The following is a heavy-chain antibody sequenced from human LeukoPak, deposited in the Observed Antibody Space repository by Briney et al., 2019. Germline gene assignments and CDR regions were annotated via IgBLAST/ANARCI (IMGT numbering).Heavy chain of an antibody. CDR3: ARDLHY. V-gene: IGHV3-74*01. J-gene: IGHJ4*02. Sequence: GGSLRLSCAASGFPLSANWMHWVRQAPGKGLVWVSRIKSDGTITNYADSVKGRFTISRDNAKNSLYLQMNSLRAEDSAVYYCARDLHYWGQGTLVTVSS. CDR1: GFPLSANW. CDR2: IKSDGTIT.